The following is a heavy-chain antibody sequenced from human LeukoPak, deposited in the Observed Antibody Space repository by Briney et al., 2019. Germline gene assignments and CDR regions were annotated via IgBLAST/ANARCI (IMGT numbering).Heavy chain of an antibody. D-gene: IGHD6-13*01. CDR3: ARGYSSSWYYLDY. CDR1: GGPISTYY. V-gene: IGHV4-59*08. J-gene: IGHJ4*02. Sequence: SETLSLTCTVSGGPISTYYWSWIRQPPGKGLEWIGYIYYSGSTNYNPSLKSRVTISVDMSKNQFSLKLSSVTAADTAVYYCARGYSSSWYYLDYWGQGTLVTVSS. CDR2: IYYSGST.